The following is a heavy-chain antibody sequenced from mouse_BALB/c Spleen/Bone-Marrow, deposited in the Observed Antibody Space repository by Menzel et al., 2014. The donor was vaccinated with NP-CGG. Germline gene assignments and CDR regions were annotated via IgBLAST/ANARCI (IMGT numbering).Heavy chain of an antibody. CDR1: GYTFTDFN. CDR2: ISPYIGGT. V-gene: IGHV1S29*02. D-gene: IGHD2-14*01. J-gene: IGHJ2*01. CDR3: ARGRRYDGPYFDY. Sequence: VQLQQPGPELVKPGASVKISCKASGYTFTDFNMHWVEQSHGKSLEWIGFISPYIGGTGYNQKFKSKATLTVDSSSSTAYMELRSLTSEDSAVYYCARGRRYDGPYFDYWVQGTTLTVSS.